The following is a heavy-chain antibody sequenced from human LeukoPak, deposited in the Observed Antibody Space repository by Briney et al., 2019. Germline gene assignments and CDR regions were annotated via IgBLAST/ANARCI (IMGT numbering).Heavy chain of an antibody. Sequence: ASVKVSCKASGGTFSSYTISWLRQAPGQGLEWMGRIIPILGIANYAQKFQGRVTITADKSTSTAYMELSSLRSEDTAVYYCASGYDFWSGYSDNWFDPWGQGTLVTVSS. V-gene: IGHV1-69*02. CDR2: IIPILGIA. J-gene: IGHJ5*02. CDR3: ASGYDFWSGYSDNWFDP. CDR1: GGTFSSYT. D-gene: IGHD3-3*01.